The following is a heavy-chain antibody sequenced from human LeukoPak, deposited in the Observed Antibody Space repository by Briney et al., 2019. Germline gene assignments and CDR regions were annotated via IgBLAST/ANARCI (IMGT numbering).Heavy chain of an antibody. J-gene: IGHJ4*02. CDR1: GFTFSGYS. V-gene: IGHV3-21*01. CDR3: ARDLSYYDSSGYYPFDY. CDR2: ISGSSIYI. D-gene: IGHD3-22*01. Sequence: PGGSLRLSCAASGFTFSGYSLNWVRQAPGKGLEWVSSISGSSIYIYYADSVKGRFTISRDNANKSLYLQMNSLRAEDTAVYYCARDLSYYDSSGYYPFDYWGQGTLVTVSS.